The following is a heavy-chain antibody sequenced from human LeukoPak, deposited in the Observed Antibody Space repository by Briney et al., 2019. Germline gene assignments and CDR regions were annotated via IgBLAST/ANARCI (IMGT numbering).Heavy chain of an antibody. CDR3: ARDDPGIGIDY. Sequence: GGSLRLSCAASGFSFSSYWMHWVRQDPGKGLVWVSHINSDGSSTTYADSVKGRFTISRDNAKSTLYLQMNSLRAEDTAVYYCARDDPGIGIDYWGQGTLVTVSS. D-gene: IGHD1-26*01. V-gene: IGHV3-74*01. CDR1: GFSFSSYW. CDR2: INSDGSST. J-gene: IGHJ4*02.